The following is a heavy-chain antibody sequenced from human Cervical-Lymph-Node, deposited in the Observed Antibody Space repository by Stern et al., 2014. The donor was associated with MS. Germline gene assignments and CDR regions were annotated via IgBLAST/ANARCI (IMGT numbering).Heavy chain of an antibody. Sequence: VHLVESGPGLVKPSQTLSLTCSVSGDSVRGGRCYWSWIRQPAGKRLEWIGRIYPGRRPNYNPPHQVRPTISVATSKNQSPLRLSSVTAADTAVYYCARGKVGATFTPDYWGQGVLVTVSS. V-gene: IGHV4-61*02. CDR1: GDSVRGGRCY. CDR3: ARGKVGATFTPDY. CDR2: IYPGRRP. J-gene: IGHJ4*02. D-gene: IGHD1-26*01.